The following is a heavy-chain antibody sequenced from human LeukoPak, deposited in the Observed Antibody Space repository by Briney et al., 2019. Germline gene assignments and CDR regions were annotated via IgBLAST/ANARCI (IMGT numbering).Heavy chain of an antibody. J-gene: IGHJ4*02. CDR2: INHSGST. Sequence: SETLSLTCAVYGGSFSGYYWTWVRQPPGEGLEWIGEINHSGSTNYNPSLKSRVTISVGTSKNQFSLKLSSVTAADTAVYYCARGLIPFYVSSGHYDYWGQGTLVTVSS. D-gene: IGHD3-22*01. V-gene: IGHV4-34*01. CDR1: GGSFSGYY. CDR3: ARGLIPFYVSSGHYDY.